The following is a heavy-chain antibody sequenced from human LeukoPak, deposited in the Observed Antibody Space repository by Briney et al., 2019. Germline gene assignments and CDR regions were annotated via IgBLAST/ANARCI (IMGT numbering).Heavy chain of an antibody. V-gene: IGHV5-51*01. Sequence: GESLKISCKGSGYRFTDHWIAWVRQMPGKGLEWMGIIYPGDSDTRYSPSFQGQVTISADKSISTAYLQWSSLKASDTAMYYCARRWFGESYYFDYWGQGTLVTVSS. D-gene: IGHD3-10*01. CDR3: ARRWFGESYYFDY. CDR1: GYRFTDHW. CDR2: IYPGDSDT. J-gene: IGHJ4*02.